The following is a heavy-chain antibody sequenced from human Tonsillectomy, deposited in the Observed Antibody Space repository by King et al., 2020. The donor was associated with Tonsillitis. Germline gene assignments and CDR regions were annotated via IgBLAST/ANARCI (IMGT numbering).Heavy chain of an antibody. CDR1: GFTFSSYA. V-gene: IGHV3-23*04. J-gene: IGHJ4*02. CDR3: AKGVVRITIFGVITPYDF. Sequence: VQLVESGGGLVQPGGSLRLSCAASGFTFSSYAMSWVRQAPGKGLEWVSAVSGSGGSTYYADSVKGRFTISRDTSKKTLYLQMTSLRAEDTAIYYCAKGVVRITIFGVITPYDFWGQGTLVTVSS. D-gene: IGHD3-3*01. CDR2: VSGSGGST.